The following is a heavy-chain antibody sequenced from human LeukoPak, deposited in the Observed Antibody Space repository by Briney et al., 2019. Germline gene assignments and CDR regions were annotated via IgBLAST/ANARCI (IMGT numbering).Heavy chain of an antibody. Sequence: SETLSLTCTVSGGSISSGGYYWSWIRQHPGKGLEWVGYIYYSGSTYYNPSLKSRVTISVDTSKNQFSLKLSSVTAAGTAVYYCARENYGDWFDPWGQGTLVTVSS. D-gene: IGHD4-17*01. V-gene: IGHV4-31*03. CDR1: GGSISSGGYY. CDR3: ARENYGDWFDP. CDR2: IYYSGST. J-gene: IGHJ5*02.